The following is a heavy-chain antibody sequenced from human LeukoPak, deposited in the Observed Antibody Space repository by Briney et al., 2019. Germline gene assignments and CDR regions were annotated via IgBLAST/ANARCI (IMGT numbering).Heavy chain of an antibody. V-gene: IGHV3-23*01. CDR2: ISGSGGST. CDR3: AKHSTGSSGYYYFDY. D-gene: IGHD3-22*01. Sequence: GGSLRLSCAASGFTFSHYGMNWVRQAPGKGLEWVSAISGSGGSTYYADSVKGRFTISRDSSKNTLYLQMNSLRAEDTAVYYCAKHSTGSSGYYYFDYWGQGTLVTVSS. J-gene: IGHJ4*02. CDR1: GFTFSHYG.